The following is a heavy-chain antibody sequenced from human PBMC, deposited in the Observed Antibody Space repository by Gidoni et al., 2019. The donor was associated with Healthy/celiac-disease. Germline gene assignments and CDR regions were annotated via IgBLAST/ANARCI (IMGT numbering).Heavy chain of an antibody. CDR3: ARDHSPWPYSSSWFFDY. CDR2: IWYDGSNK. CDR1: GFTFSSYG. J-gene: IGHJ4*02. V-gene: IGHV3-33*01. Sequence: QVQLVESGGGVVQPGRSLRLSCAASGFTFSSYGMHWVRQAPGKGLEWVAVIWYDGSNKYYADSVKGRFTISRDNSKNTLYLQMNSLRAEDTAVYYCARDHSPWPYSSSWFFDYWGQGTLVTVSS. D-gene: IGHD6-13*01.